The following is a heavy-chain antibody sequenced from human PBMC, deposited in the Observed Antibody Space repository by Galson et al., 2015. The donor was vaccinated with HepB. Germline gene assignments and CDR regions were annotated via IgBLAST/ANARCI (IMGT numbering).Heavy chain of an antibody. D-gene: IGHD2-2*03. CDR3: ARDGYCSSTSCYPDY. CDR1: GFTFRSYW. CDR2: TNEDGSRT. V-gene: IGHV3-74*01. Sequence: SLRLSCAVSGFTFRSYWMRWVRQVPGKGLLWVSRTNEDGSRTAYADSVRGRFTISRDNAKNTLYLQMNSLRDEDTAVYYCARDGYCSSTSCYPDYWGQGTLVTVS. J-gene: IGHJ4*02.